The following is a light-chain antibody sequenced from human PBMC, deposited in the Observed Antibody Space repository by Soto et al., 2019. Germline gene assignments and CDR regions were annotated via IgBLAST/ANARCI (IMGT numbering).Light chain of an antibody. CDR1: QSISDT. CDR3: QQYDNWPWT. CDR2: GAS. J-gene: IGKJ1*01. Sequence: EIVITESPATLSVSPGERATLYCRASQSISDTLAWYQQKPGQAPRLLIHGASTRAPGFPARFSGSGSGTDFTLTISSLQSEDFAVYYCQQYDNWPWTFGQGTKVDIK. V-gene: IGKV3-15*01.